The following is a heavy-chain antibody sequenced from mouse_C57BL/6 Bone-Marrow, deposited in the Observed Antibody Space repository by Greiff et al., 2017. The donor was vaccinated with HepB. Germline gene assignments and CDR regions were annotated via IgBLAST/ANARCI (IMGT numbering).Heavy chain of an antibody. J-gene: IGHJ3*01. CDR2: IRNKANGYTT. CDR3: ARLEEVAY. CDR1: GFTFTDYY. Sequence: EVQLQESGGGLVQPGGSLSLSCAASGFTFTDYYMSWVRQPPGKALEWLGFIRNKANGYTTEYSASVKGRFTISRDNSQSILYLQMNALRAEDSATYYCARLEEVAYWGQGTLVTVSA. V-gene: IGHV7-3*01.